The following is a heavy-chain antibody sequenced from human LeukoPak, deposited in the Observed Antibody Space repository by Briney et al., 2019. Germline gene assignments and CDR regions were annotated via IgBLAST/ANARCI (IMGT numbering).Heavy chain of an antibody. CDR1: GYTFTSYG. CDR2: ISAYNGNT. D-gene: IGHD5-18*01. Sequence: ASVKVSCKASGYTFTSYGISWVRQAPGQGLEWMGWISAYNGNTNYAQKLQGRVTMTTDTSTSTAYMELRSLRSDDTAVYYCTYADTAIGNWFDPWGQGTLVTVSS. CDR3: TYADTAIGNWFDP. J-gene: IGHJ5*02. V-gene: IGHV1-18*01.